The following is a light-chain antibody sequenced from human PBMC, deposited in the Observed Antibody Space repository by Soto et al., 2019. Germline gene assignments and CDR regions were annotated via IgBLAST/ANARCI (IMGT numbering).Light chain of an antibody. V-gene: IGLV2-14*03. J-gene: IGLJ1*01. CDR2: DVS. CDR3: SSYTTSNTRQIV. CDR1: SSDVGGYNY. Sequence: SALTQPASVSGYPGQSITISCTGTSSDVGGYNYVSWYQHHPGKAPKLMIYDVSNRPSGVSNRFSGSKSGNTASLTISGLQPEDEADYYCSSYTTSNTRQIVFGTGTKVTVL.